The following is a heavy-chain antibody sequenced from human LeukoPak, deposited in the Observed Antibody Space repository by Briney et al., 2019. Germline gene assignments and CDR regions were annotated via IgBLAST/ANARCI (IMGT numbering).Heavy chain of an antibody. CDR1: GGSISSYY. Sequence: SETLSLTCTVSGGSISSYYWSWIRQPPGKGLEWIGYIYYTGSTNYNPSLKSRVTISVDTSKNQFSLKLSSVTAADTAVYFCARQGGFASSAGVWGKGTTVTVSS. J-gene: IGHJ6*04. V-gene: IGHV4-59*08. CDR3: ARQGGFASSAGV. CDR2: IYYTGST. D-gene: IGHD2-2*01.